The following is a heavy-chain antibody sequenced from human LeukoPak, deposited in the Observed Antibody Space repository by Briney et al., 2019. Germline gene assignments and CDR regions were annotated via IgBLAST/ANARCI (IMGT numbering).Heavy chain of an antibody. CDR1: GYTFTGYY. D-gene: IGHD4-17*01. CDR2: INPNSGGT. CDR3: ARARSGDHGAFDI. J-gene: IGHJ3*02. Sequence: GASAKVSCKASGYTFTGYYMHWVRQAPGQGLEWMGWINPNSGGTNYAQKFQRRVTMTRDTSISTAYMELSRLGSDDTAVYYCARARSGDHGAFDIWGQGTMVSVS. V-gene: IGHV1-2*02.